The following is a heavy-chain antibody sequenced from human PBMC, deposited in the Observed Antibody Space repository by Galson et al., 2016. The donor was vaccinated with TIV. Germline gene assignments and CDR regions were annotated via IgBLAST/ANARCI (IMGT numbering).Heavy chain of an antibody. CDR3: AKDRNTAMDTYHYYYGMDV. CDR2: FIPLFGTA. V-gene: IGHV1-69*13. J-gene: IGHJ6*02. D-gene: IGHD5-18*01. Sequence: SVKVSCKASGDTFSSYPFSWVRQAPGQGLEWVGGFIPLFGTANYAQKFQGRVTISADESTSTLYMEVRSLRSEDTAVYYCAKDRNTAMDTYHYYYGMDVWGQGTTVIVSS. CDR1: GDTFSSYP.